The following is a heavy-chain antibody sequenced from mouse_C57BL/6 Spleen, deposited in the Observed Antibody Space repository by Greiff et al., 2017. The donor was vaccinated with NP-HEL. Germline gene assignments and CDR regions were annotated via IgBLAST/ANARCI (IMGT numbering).Heavy chain of an antibody. V-gene: IGHV5-9*01. CDR3: ASPFSYYYGGRLSAWFAY. Sequence: EVKLVESGGGLVKPGGSLKLSCAASGFTFSSYTMSWVRQTPEKRLEWVATISGGGGNTYYPDSVKGRFTISRDHANKTLYLQMSSLRSEDTALYYCASPFSYYYGGRLSAWFAYWGQGTLVTVSA. CDR1: GFTFSSYT. D-gene: IGHD1-1*01. CDR2: ISGGGGNT. J-gene: IGHJ3*01.